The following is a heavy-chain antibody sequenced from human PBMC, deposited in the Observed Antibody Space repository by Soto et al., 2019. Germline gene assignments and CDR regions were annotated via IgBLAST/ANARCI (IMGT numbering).Heavy chain of an antibody. CDR3: AREKDGYGSGRLFDY. CDR2: IYYSGST. V-gene: IGHV4-31*03. Sequence: QVQLQESGPGLVKPSQSLSLTYTASGGSFSSGGYYWSCIRQHPGKGLEWIGYIYYSGSTYYNPSLKSRVTISVDTSKNQFSLKLSSVTAADTAVYYCAREKDGYGSGRLFDYWGQGTLVTVSS. CDR1: GGSFSSGGYY. D-gene: IGHD3-10*01. J-gene: IGHJ4*02.